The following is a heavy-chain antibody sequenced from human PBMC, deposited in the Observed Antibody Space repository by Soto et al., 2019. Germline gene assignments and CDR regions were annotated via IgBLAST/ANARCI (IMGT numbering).Heavy chain of an antibody. Sequence: SHTLSLTCAIFGGSVSRDSADCNWIRQSPSRGREWLGRTYYRSKWYNDYAVSVKSRISIKPHTSKNQFSMQMSSVTPEDTAVSYCAAVGWFRGMDVCGHGTTVTVSS. CDR3: AAVGWFRGMDV. V-gene: IGHV6-1*01. D-gene: IGHD3-10*01. CDR1: GGSVSRDSAD. J-gene: IGHJ6*02. CDR2: TYYRSKWYN.